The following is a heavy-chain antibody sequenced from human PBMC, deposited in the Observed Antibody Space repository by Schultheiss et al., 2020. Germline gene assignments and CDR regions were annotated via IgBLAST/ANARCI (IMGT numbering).Heavy chain of an antibody. J-gene: IGHJ6*02. CDR1: GYTFTGYY. D-gene: IGHD2-15*01. V-gene: IGHV1-69*13. Sequence: SVKVSCKASGYTFTGYYMHWVRQAPGQGLEWMGGIIPIFGTANYAQKFQGRVTITADESTSTAYMELSSLRSEDTAVYYCARDVGPVAPTYGMDAWGQGTTVTVSS. CDR2: IIPIFGTA. CDR3: ARDVGPVAPTYGMDA.